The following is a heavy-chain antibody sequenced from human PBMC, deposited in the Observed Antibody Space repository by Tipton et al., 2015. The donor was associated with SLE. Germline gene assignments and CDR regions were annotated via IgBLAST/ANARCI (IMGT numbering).Heavy chain of an antibody. CDR3: ARGPYGAAASYDY. CDR2: IYNSGST. Sequence: LRLSCSVSGGSISTYFWTWIRQPPGKGLEWMGDIYNSGSTNYNPSLKSRVTISVDTSNNHLSLKLNSVTAADTAVYYCARGPYGAAASYDYWGQGTLVTVSS. D-gene: IGHD6-13*01. CDR1: GGSISTYF. V-gene: IGHV4-59*01. J-gene: IGHJ4*02.